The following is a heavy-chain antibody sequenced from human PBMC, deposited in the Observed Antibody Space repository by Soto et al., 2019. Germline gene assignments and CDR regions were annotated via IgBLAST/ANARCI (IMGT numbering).Heavy chain of an antibody. V-gene: IGHV4-34*01. D-gene: IGHD6-19*01. Sequence: SETLSLTCAVYGGSFSGCYWSWIRQPPGKGLEWIGEINHSGSTNYNPSLKSRVTISVDTSKNQFSLKLSSVTAADTAVYYCARSGWYGSWFDPWGQGTLVTVSS. CDR1: GGSFSGCY. CDR3: ARSGWYGSWFDP. CDR2: INHSGST. J-gene: IGHJ5*02.